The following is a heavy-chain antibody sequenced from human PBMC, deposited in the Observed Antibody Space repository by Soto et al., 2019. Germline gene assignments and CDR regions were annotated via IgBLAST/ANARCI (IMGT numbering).Heavy chain of an antibody. J-gene: IGHJ4*02. V-gene: IGHV5-10-1*01. CDR2: IDPSDSYT. CDR3: ARQDGDGLFYFDY. Sequence: PGESLKISCMGSGYSFTSYWISWVRQMPGKGLEWMGRIDPSDSYTNYSPSFQGHVTISVDKSINTAYLQWSSLQASDTAIYYCARQDGDGLFYFDYWGQGTPVTVSS. D-gene: IGHD4-17*01. CDR1: GYSFTSYW.